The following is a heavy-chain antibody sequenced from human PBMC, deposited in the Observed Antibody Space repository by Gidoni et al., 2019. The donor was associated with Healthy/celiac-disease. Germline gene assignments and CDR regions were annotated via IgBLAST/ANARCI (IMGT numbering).Heavy chain of an antibody. CDR1: GLTFSSYA. CDR2: ISDDGSNK. Sequence: QVQLVASGGGVVQPGRSLRLSCAASGLTFSSYAMHWARQAPGKGLEWVAFISDDGSNKYYADSVKGRFTISRDNSKNTLYLQMNSLRAEDTAVYYCARGGRYYVWGSYRDYWGQGTLVTVSS. D-gene: IGHD3-16*02. CDR3: ARGGRYYVWGSYRDY. V-gene: IGHV3-30-3*01. J-gene: IGHJ4*02.